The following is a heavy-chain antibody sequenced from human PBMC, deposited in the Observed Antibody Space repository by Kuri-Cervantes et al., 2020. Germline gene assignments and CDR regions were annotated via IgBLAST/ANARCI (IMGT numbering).Heavy chain of an antibody. J-gene: IGHJ5*02. D-gene: IGHD6-13*01. CDR2: FDPEDGET. CDR1: GYTLTDLS. V-gene: IGHV1-24*01. Sequence: ASVKVSCKVSGYTLTDLSMHWVRQAPGKGREWMGGFDPEDGETIYAQKFQGRVTMTEDTSTDTAYMELSSLRPEDTAVYYCATQTSSSSWYGSGWTNWFDPWGQGTLVTVSS. CDR3: ATQTSSSSWYGSGWTNWFDP.